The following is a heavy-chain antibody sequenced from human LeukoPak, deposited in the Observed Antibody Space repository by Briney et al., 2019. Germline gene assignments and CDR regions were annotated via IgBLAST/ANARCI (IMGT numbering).Heavy chain of an antibody. V-gene: IGHV3-21*04. CDR2: ISGNTLTI. J-gene: IGHJ4*02. CDR1: GFSFNNFA. CDR3: AKFRAVTGYGDY. Sequence: GGSLRLSCAASGFSFNNFALTWVRQAPGKGLQWVSTISGNTLTISYADSVKGRFTISRDNAKNSLYLQMNSLRAEDTAVYYCAKFRAVTGYGDYWGQGTLVTVSS. D-gene: IGHD3-9*01.